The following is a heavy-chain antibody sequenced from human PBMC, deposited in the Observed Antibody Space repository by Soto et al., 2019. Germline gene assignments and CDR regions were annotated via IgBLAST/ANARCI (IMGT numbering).Heavy chain of an antibody. Sequence: PSETLSLTCTVSGGSISSYYWSWIRQPPGKGLEWIGYIYYSGSTNYNPSLKSRVTISVDTSKNQFSLKPSSVTAADTAVYYCARHFSVDYFDYWGQGALVTVSS. J-gene: IGHJ4*02. V-gene: IGHV4-59*08. CDR1: GGSISSYY. CDR3: ARHFSVDYFDY. CDR2: IYYSGST.